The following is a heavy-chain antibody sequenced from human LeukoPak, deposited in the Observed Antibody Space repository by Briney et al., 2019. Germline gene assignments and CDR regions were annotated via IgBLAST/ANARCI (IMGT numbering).Heavy chain of an antibody. CDR1: GFTFNNYG. V-gene: IGHV3-30*02. D-gene: IGHD3-10*01. Sequence: GGSLRPSCAASGFTFNNYGMHWVRQAPGKGLEWVAFIRYNGNNQYYADSVKGRFTISRDNSKNTLYLQMNSLKGDDTAVYYCAKDSAFYYIDVWGKGTTVIISS. J-gene: IGHJ6*03. CDR3: AKDSAFYYIDV. CDR2: IRYNGNNQ.